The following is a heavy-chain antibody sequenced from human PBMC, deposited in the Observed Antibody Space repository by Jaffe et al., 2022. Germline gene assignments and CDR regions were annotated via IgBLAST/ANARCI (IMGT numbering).Heavy chain of an antibody. J-gene: IGHJ6*03. Sequence: QVQLVQSGAEVKKPGSSVKVSCKASGGTFSSYAISWVRQAPGQGLEWMGGIIPIFGTANYAQKFQGRVTITADESTSTAYMELSSLRSEDTAVYYCARAYDFWSGYRIDYYYYMDVWGKGTTVTVSS. CDR1: GGTFSSYA. D-gene: IGHD3-3*01. V-gene: IGHV1-69*01. CDR3: ARAYDFWSGYRIDYYYYMDV. CDR2: IIPIFGTA.